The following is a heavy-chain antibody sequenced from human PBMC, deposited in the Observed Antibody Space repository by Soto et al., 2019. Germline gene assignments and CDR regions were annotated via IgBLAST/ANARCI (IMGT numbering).Heavy chain of an antibody. V-gene: IGHV1-2*02. CDR1: GYTFSDYI. J-gene: IGHJ4*01. CDR3: ARARSRQSDGDN. CDR2: INPNGGGT. Sequence: QVHLVQSGPEVKKAGASVKVSCKASGYTFSDYILQWVRQAPGQGLEWMGGINPNGGGTEFAQKFQDRITLTMDKSTTTVFMELIRLKSDDTAIYFCARARSRQSDGDNWGQGTLVSVSS. D-gene: IGHD2-21*01.